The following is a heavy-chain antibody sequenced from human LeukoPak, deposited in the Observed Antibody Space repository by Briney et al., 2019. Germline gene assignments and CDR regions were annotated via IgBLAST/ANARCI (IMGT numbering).Heavy chain of an antibody. CDR1: GFTVSNKY. J-gene: IGHJ4*03. D-gene: IGHD2-15*01. Sequence: GGSLRLSCAASGFTVSNKYMTWVRQAPGKGLEWVSAISGSGGSTYYADSVKGRFATSRDNSKNTLYLQMNSLRAEDTAVYYCAKEEFCSGGSCYVDYWGQGTMVTVSS. CDR2: ISGSGGST. V-gene: IGHV3-23*01. CDR3: AKEEFCSGGSCYVDY.